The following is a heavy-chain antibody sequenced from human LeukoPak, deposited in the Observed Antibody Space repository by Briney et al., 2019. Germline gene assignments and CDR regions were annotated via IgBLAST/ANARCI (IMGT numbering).Heavy chain of an antibody. V-gene: IGHV1-18*01. Sequence: GASVKVSCKASGYTFTSYGISWVRQAPGQGLEWMGWISAYNGNTNYAQKLQGRVAMTTDTSTSTAYMELRSLRSDDTAVYYCARANYGSGSYYGDYWGQGTLVTVSS. J-gene: IGHJ4*02. CDR3: ARANYGSGSYYGDY. CDR1: GYTFTSYG. CDR2: ISAYNGNT. D-gene: IGHD3-10*01.